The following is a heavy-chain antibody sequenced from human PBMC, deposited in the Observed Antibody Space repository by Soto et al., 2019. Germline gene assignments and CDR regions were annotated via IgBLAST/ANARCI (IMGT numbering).Heavy chain of an antibody. CDR1: GGSISSGGYY. D-gene: IGHD5-18*01. J-gene: IGHJ4*02. V-gene: IGHV4-31*03. CDR2: IYYSGST. CDR3: ARAGGEAAMVPAVFDY. Sequence: QVQLQESGPGLVKPSQTLSLTCTVSGGSISSGGYYWSWIRQHPGKGLEWIGYIYYSGSTYYNPSLKSRVTISVYTSKNQFSLKLSSVTAADTAVYYCARAGGEAAMVPAVFDYWGQGTLVTVSS.